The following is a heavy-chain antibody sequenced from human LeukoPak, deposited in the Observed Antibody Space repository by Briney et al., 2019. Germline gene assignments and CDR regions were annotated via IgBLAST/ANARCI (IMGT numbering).Heavy chain of an antibody. CDR3: AKANRWLPVTTFDY. CDR2: ISGSGSGA. CDR1: GFTFSYYA. Sequence: GGSLRLSCAASGFTFSYYAMTWVRQAPGKGLEWVSVISGSGSGAYYGDSVKGRFTISRDNSRNTLYLQMNGLRAEDTAVYYCAKANRWLPVTTFDYWGQGTLVTVSS. V-gene: IGHV3-23*01. J-gene: IGHJ4*02. D-gene: IGHD4-11*01.